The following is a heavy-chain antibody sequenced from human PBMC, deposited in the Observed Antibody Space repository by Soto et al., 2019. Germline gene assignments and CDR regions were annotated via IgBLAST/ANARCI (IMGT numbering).Heavy chain of an antibody. CDR1: GGSISSSSYY. CDR2: IYYSGST. Sequence: SETLSLTCTVSGGSISSSSYYWGWIRQPPGKGLEWIGSIYYSGSTYYNPSLKSRVTISVDTSKNQFSLKLSSVTAADTAVYYCARQSITMVRGTQGFGWFDPWGQGTLVTVSS. J-gene: IGHJ5*02. CDR3: ARQSITMVRGTQGFGWFDP. D-gene: IGHD3-10*01. V-gene: IGHV4-39*01.